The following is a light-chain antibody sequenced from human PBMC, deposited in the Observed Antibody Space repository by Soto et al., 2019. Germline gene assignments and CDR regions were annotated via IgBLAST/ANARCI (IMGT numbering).Light chain of an antibody. V-gene: IGKV3-20*01. J-gene: IGKJ1*01. CDR3: QQYGSSPTS. CDR2: GAS. CDR1: QSVTSTY. Sequence: VLPQSPGTLSLSPGESATLSCRASQSVTSTYLAWYQQKPGQAPRLLIYGASSRATGIPDRFSGSGSGTDFTLTISRLEPEDFAVYFCQQYGSSPTSFGQGTKVDIK.